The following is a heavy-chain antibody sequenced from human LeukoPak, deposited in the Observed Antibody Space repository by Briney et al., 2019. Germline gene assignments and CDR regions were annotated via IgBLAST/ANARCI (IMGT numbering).Heavy chain of an antibody. J-gene: IGHJ4*02. D-gene: IGHD3-9*01. CDR2: IYYSGST. CDR3: AREEGNAGYYDY. V-gene: IGHV4-31*03. CDR1: GGSISSGGYY. Sequence: SETLFLTCTVSGGSISSGGYYWSWLRQHPGKGLEWIGYIYYSGSTYYNPSLKSRVTISVDTSKNQFSLKLSSVAAADTAVYYCAREEGNAGYYDYWGQGTLVTVSS.